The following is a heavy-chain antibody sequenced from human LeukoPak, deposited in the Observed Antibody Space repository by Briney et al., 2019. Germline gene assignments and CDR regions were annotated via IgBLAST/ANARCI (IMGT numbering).Heavy chain of an antibody. CDR2: MNPNSGNT. CDR3: ARSLVHQYDFWSGFFDY. V-gene: IGHV1-8*01. J-gene: IGHJ4*02. Sequence: GASVKVSCKASGYTFTSYDINWVRQATGQGLEWMGWMNPNSGNTGYAQKFQGRVTMTRNTSISTAYMELSSLRSEDTAVYYCARSLVHQYDFWSGFFDYWGQGTLVTVSS. CDR1: GYTFTSYD. D-gene: IGHD3-3*01.